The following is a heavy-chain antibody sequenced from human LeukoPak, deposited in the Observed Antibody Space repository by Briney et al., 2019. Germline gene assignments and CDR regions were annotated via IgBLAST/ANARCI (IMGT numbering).Heavy chain of an antibody. J-gene: IGHJ4*02. CDR1: GFTFSSYV. Sequence: PGGSLRLSCAASGFTFSSYVMSWVRQAPGKGLEWVSAISGSGGSTYYADSVKGRFTISRDTSKNTLYLQMNSLRAEDTAVYYCAKEGTYYYDSSGSFDYWGQGTLVTVSS. CDR3: AKEGTYYYDSSGSFDY. D-gene: IGHD3-22*01. CDR2: ISGSGGST. V-gene: IGHV3-23*01.